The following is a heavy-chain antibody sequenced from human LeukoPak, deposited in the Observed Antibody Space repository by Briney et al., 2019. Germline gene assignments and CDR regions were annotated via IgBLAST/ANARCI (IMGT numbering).Heavy chain of an antibody. J-gene: IGHJ4*02. Sequence: NPGGSLRLSCAASGFTFSDYYMSWIRQAPGKGLEWVSYISSSGSTIYYADSVKGRFTISRDNAKNSLYLQMNSLRAEDTAVYYCARCPAMVRGAAPRRSFDYWGQGTLVTVSS. V-gene: IGHV3-11*01. D-gene: IGHD3-10*01. CDR1: GFTFSDYY. CDR2: ISSSGSTI. CDR3: ARCPAMVRGAAPRRSFDY.